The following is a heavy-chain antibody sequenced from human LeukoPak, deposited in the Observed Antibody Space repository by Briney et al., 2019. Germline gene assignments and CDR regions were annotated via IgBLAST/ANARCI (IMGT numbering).Heavy chain of an antibody. J-gene: IGHJ5*02. CDR2: IYTRGST. D-gene: IGHD4-17*01. V-gene: IGHV4-4*07. Sequence: SETLSLTCTVSGGSISSYYWSWIRQPAGKGLEWIGRIYTRGSTNYNPSLKSRVTMSVDTSKNQFSLKLSSVTAADTAVYYCARVKLYGDYSGPRRDWFDPWGQGTLVTVSS. CDR1: GGSISSYY. CDR3: ARVKLYGDYSGPRRDWFDP.